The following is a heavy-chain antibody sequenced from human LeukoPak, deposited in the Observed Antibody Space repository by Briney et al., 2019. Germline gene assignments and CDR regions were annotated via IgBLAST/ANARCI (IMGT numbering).Heavy chain of an antibody. J-gene: IGHJ4*02. CDR2: IYYSGST. Sequence: SETLSLTCTVSGGSISSSSYYWGWIRQPPGKGLEWIGSIYYSGSTFYNPSLKSRVTISVDTSKNRFSLKLSSVTAADTAVYYCARVLDHGNSDYWGQGTLVTVSS. CDR1: GGSISSSSYY. CDR3: ARVLDHGNSDY. D-gene: IGHD4/OR15-4a*01. V-gene: IGHV4-39*07.